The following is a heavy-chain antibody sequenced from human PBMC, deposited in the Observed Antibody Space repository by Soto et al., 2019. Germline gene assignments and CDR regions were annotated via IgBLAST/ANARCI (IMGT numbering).Heavy chain of an antibody. D-gene: IGHD6-6*01. CDR2: GNHGGST. V-gene: IGHV4-34*01. J-gene: IGHJ5*01. CDR3: ARGSDYSSSPLAS. CDR1: GGSFSTYY. Sequence: QVQLQQWGAGLLKPSETLSLTCAVYGGSFSTYYWGWIRQSPGKGLEWIGEGNHGGSTNYNPSLKSRVTISVDTSKNQFSLKLSSVTAADTAVYYCARGSDYSSSPLASWGQGTLVTVSS.